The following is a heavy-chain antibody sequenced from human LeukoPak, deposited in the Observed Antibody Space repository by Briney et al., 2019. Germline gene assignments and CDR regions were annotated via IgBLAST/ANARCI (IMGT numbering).Heavy chain of an antibody. V-gene: IGHV4-34*01. CDR3: ARQGGGFWYFDL. J-gene: IGHJ2*01. D-gene: IGHD6-25*01. Sequence: SETLSLTCAVYGGSFSGYYWTWIRQPPGKGLEWIGEINHSGSTNYNPSLKSRVTISVDTSKNQFSLKLSSVTAADTAVYYCARQGGGFWYFDLWGRGTLVTVSS. CDR1: GGSFSGYY. CDR2: INHSGST.